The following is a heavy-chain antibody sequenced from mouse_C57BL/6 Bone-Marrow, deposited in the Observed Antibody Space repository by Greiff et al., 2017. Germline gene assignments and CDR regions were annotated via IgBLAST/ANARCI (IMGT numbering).Heavy chain of an antibody. D-gene: IGHD1-1*01. CDR3: ARGGYYYGSSWYFYV. V-gene: IGHV1-26*01. CDR2: INPNNGGT. J-gene: IGHJ1*03. CDR1: GYTFTDYY. Sequence: VQLQQSGPELVKPGASVKISCKASGYTFTDYYMNWVKQSHGKSLEWIGDINPNNGGTSYNQKFKGKATLTVDKSSSTAYMELRSLTSEDSAVYYCARGGYYYGSSWYFYVWGTGTTVTVSS.